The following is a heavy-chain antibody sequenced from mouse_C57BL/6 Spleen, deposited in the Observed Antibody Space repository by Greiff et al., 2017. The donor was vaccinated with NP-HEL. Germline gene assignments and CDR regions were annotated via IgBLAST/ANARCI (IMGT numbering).Heavy chain of an antibody. CDR1: GYAFTNYL. V-gene: IGHV1-54*01. Sequence: VQLQQSGAELVRPGTSVKVSCKASGYAFTNYLIEWVQQRPGQGLEWIGVINPGSGGTNYNEKFKGKATLTADKSSSTAYMQLSSLTSEDSAVYFGARSDYYDYDERYYYAMDYWGQGTSVTVSS. CDR3: ARSDYYDYDERYYYAMDY. D-gene: IGHD2-4*01. CDR2: INPGSGGT. J-gene: IGHJ4*01.